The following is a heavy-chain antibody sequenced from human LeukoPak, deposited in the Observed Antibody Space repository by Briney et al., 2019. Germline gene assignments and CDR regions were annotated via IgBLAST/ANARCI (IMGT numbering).Heavy chain of an antibody. Sequence: GGSLRLSCAASGFTFSSYAMHWVRQAPGKGLEWVAVISYDGSDKYSADSVKGRFTISRDNSKNTLYLQMDSLRAEDTAVYYCARDEHDILTGYYLYYYGMDVWGQGTTVTVSS. J-gene: IGHJ6*02. V-gene: IGHV3-30*04. D-gene: IGHD3-9*01. CDR1: GFTFSSYA. CDR3: ARDEHDILTGYYLYYYGMDV. CDR2: ISYDGSDK.